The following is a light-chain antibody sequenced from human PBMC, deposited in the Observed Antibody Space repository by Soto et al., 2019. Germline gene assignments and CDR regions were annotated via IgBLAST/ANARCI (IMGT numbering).Light chain of an antibody. V-gene: IGKV1-5*01. CDR1: QSISSE. CDR2: DAS. CDR3: QQYYRYWT. Sequence: DIQMTQSPSTLSASVGDRVTIRCRASQSISSELAWYQQKPGKAPKLLIYDASSLESGVPSRFSGSGSGTEFSLTTSRLQPDDTATSYCQQYYRYWTFGHGTKV. J-gene: IGKJ1*01.